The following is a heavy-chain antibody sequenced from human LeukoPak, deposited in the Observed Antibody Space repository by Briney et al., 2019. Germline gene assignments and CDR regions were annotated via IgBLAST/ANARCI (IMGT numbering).Heavy chain of an antibody. Sequence: SETLSLTCTVSGGSISGYYWSWIRQPPGKGLEWIGYIFYSGNTDYNPSLKSRVTISVDTSKNQFSLKLSSVTAADTAVYYCARSLGHHDYWGQGTLVTVSS. CDR1: GGSISGYY. D-gene: IGHD7-27*01. J-gene: IGHJ4*02. CDR3: ARSLGHHDY. V-gene: IGHV4-59*08. CDR2: IFYSGNT.